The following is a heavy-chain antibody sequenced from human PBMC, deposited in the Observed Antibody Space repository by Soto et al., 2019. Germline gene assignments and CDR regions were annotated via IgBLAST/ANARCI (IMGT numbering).Heavy chain of an antibody. Sequence: KPSETLSLTCAVSGGSITDYYWSWIRQPPGKGLEWIGYIYHGGSANYSPSLKSRVTISVDTSKNQFSLKLSSVTAADTAVYYCARGHSSSWYVRIYYYYGMDVWGQGTTVTVSS. CDR2: IYHGGSA. CDR1: GGSITDYY. V-gene: IGHV4-59*12. CDR3: ARGHSSSWYVRIYYYYGMDV. D-gene: IGHD6-13*01. J-gene: IGHJ6*02.